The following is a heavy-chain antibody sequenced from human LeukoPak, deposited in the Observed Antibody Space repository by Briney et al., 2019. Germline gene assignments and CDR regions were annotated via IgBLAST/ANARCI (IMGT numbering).Heavy chain of an antibody. CDR1: GFTFSTYW. CDR2: IKLDGSEK. J-gene: IGHJ3*02. V-gene: IGHV3-7*01. D-gene: IGHD3-9*01. CDR3: ARDRSDILTGYNDAFDI. Sequence: GGSLRLSCAASGFTFSTYWMSWVRQTPGRGPEWVATIKLDGSEKYYVDSVKGRFTISRDNAKKSLYLQMNSLRADDTAVYYCARDRSDILTGYNDAFDIWGHGTKVTVSS.